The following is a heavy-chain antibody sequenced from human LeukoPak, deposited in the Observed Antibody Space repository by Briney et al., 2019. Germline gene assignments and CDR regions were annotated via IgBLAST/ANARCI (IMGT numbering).Heavy chain of an antibody. CDR2: INPSGGST. CDR3: ARDPGYCSGGSCSLYFDY. D-gene: IGHD2-15*01. Sequence: ASVKVSCKASGYTFTSYYMHWVRQAPGQGLEWMGIINPSGGSTSYAQKLQGRVTMTRDTSTSTVYMELSSLRSEDTAVYYCARDPGYCSGGSCSLYFDYWGQGTLVTVSS. CDR1: GYTFTSYY. J-gene: IGHJ4*02. V-gene: IGHV1-46*01.